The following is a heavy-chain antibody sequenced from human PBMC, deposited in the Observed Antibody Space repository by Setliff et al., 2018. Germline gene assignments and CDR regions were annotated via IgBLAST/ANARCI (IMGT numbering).Heavy chain of an antibody. CDR1: GDSFSDYY. CDR3: AKSPHDFWSGRVFFDY. Sequence: PSETLSLTCAVYGDSFSDYYMSWVRQAPGKGLEWVSIIIGSGIGTYYADSVQGRVTISRDNHKNTLHLQMNSLRVEDTTIYYCAKSPHDFWSGRVFFDYWGQGVLVTVSS. D-gene: IGHD3-3*01. J-gene: IGHJ4*01. CDR2: IIGSGIGT. V-gene: IGHV3-23*01.